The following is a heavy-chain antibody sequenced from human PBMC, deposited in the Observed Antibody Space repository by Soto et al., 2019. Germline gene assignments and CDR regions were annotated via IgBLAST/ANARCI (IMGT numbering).Heavy chain of an antibody. CDR3: ARCIQGDYYYGMDV. V-gene: IGHV1-18*01. Sequence: AQLVQSGAEVKKPGASVKVSCKASGYTFYSHSISWVRQAPGQGLEWMGRINADYGNTQYAQKFRGRVTMTTDTSTNTVYMELTNLRSDDTDVYYCARCIQGDYYYGMDVWGQGTTITVSS. CDR1: GYTFYSHS. CDR2: INADYGNT. D-gene: IGHD5-18*01. J-gene: IGHJ6*02.